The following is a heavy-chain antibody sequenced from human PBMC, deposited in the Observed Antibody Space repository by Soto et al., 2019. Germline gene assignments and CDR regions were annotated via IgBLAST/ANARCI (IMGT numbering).Heavy chain of an antibody. CDR3: ARSDSIEARPDHGDDY. J-gene: IGHJ4*02. V-gene: IGHV5-10-1*01. CDR1: GNSFTSYW. CDR2: IDPSDSYT. D-gene: IGHD6-6*01. Sequence: XDSLKVSWKCSGNSFTSYWISLVLQMPGKGLEWMGRIDPSDSYTNYSPSFQGHVTISADKSISTAYLQWSSLKASDTAMYYCARSDSIEARPDHGDDYWGQGTLVTVSS.